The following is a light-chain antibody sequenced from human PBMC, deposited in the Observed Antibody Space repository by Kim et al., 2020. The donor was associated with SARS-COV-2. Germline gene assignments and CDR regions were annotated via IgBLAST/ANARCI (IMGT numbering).Light chain of an antibody. V-gene: IGKV3-15*01. CDR2: GAS. J-gene: IGKJ4*01. CDR3: QQYNKWPLT. Sequence: VSPGESDTLACRARQSVSINVAWCQQKPGQAPRLLIYGASTRATDIPARFSGSGSGTEFTLAISSLQSEDFAVYYCQQYNKWPLTFGGGTKWDIK. CDR1: QSVSIN.